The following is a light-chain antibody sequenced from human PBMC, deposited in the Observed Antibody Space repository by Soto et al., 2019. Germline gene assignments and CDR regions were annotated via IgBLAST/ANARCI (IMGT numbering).Light chain of an antibody. V-gene: IGKV3D-20*02. CDR3: QQRHMWPIT. CDR1: QSVSSSY. CDR2: GAS. Sequence: EIVLTQSPGTLSLSPGERATLSCRASQSVSSSYLAWYQQQPGQAPRLLIYGASSRAAAVPDRFTGSGSGTDFALTISRLEPEDSAVYYCQQRHMWPITFGQGTRLEIK. J-gene: IGKJ5*01.